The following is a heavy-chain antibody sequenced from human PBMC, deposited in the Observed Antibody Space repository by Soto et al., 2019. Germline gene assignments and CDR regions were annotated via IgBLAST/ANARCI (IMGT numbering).Heavy chain of an antibody. D-gene: IGHD2-2*01. V-gene: IGHV3-11*01. J-gene: IGHJ4*02. CDR2: ISSSGSTI. CDR3: ARDWVRYCSSTCPDY. Sequence: GGSLRLSCAASGFTFSDYYMSWIRQAPGKGLEWVSYISSSGSTIYYADSVKGRFTISRDNAKNSLYLQMNSLRAEDTAVYYCARDWVRYCSSTCPDYWGQGTLVTVSS. CDR1: GFTFSDYY.